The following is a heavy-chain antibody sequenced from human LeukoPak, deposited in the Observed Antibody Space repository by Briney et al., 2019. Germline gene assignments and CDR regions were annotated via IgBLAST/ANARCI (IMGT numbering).Heavy chain of an antibody. CDR3: AGDWVGLTIFGTTYYYGMDV. V-gene: IGHV1-2*02. J-gene: IGHJ6*02. CDR1: GSTFIDYY. Sequence: ASVKVSCKASGSTFIDYYIHWVRQAPGQGLEWMGWINPYSGGTNYAQKFQGRVTMTRDTSISTAYMELNSLRSDDTAVYYCAGDWVGLTIFGTTYYYGMDVWGQGTTVTVSS. CDR2: INPYSGGT. D-gene: IGHD3-3*01.